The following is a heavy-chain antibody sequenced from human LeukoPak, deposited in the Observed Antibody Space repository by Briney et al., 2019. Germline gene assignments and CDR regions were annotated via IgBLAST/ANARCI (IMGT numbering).Heavy chain of an antibody. J-gene: IGHJ4*02. Sequence: PGGSLRLSCAASGFTFSSYGMHWVRQALGKGLEWVAVIWYDGSNKYYADSVKGRFTISRDNSKNTLYLQMNSLRAEDTAVYYCAKDASRRAARSNYDYWGQGTLVTVSS. CDR2: IWYDGSNK. CDR1: GFTFSSYG. D-gene: IGHD6-6*01. V-gene: IGHV3-33*06. CDR3: AKDASRRAARSNYDY.